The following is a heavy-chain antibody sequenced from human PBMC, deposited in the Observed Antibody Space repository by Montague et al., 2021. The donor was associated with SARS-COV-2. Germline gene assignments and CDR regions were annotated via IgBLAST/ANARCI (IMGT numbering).Heavy chain of an antibody. Sequence: PALVKPTQTLTLTCTFSGSSLTSTAVGVGWIRQPPGKALEWLALIYWDDDKRYSPSLKSRLTISKDTSRNQVVLTMANMDPEDTATYYCTHRRGFGELFDYWGQGTLVTVSS. CDR3: THRRGFGELFDY. CDR1: GSSLTSTAVG. V-gene: IGHV2-5*02. D-gene: IGHD3-10*01. J-gene: IGHJ4*02. CDR2: IYWDDDK.